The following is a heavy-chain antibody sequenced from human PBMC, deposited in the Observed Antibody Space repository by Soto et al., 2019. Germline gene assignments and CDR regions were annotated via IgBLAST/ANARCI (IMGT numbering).Heavy chain of an antibody. D-gene: IGHD7-27*01. CDR2: ISAYNGNT. J-gene: IGHJ6*02. Sequence: QVQLVQSGAEVKKPGASVKVSCKASGYTFTSYGISWVRQAPGQGLEWMGWISAYNGNTNYAQKLQGRVTMTTDTSTSTAYMELRSLRSDDTAVYYCATGVNPGSYSYYYGMDVWGQGTTVTVSS. CDR1: GYTFTSYG. V-gene: IGHV1-18*01. CDR3: ATGVNPGSYSYYYGMDV.